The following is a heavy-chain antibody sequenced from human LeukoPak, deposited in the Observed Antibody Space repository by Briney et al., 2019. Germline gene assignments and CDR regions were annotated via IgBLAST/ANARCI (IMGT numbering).Heavy chain of an antibody. J-gene: IGHJ6*02. V-gene: IGHV4-59*01. CDR2: IYYSGNT. CDR1: GDSLSSYY. Sequence: SETLSLTCTVSGDSLSSYYWSWIRQPPGKGLGWIGYIYYSGNTNYNTSLKSRVTISVDTSKYQFSLKLSSVAAADTAVYYCARGHGVHMDVWGQGTTVTVS. D-gene: IGHD3-10*01. CDR3: ARGHGVHMDV.